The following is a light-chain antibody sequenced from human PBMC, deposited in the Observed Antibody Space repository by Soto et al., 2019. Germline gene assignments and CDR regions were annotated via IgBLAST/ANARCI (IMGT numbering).Light chain of an antibody. CDR1: SGDVGSYNL. CDR2: EGG. J-gene: IGLJ3*02. V-gene: IGLV2-23*01. CDR3: CSYAGSSNWV. Sequence: QSVLTQPASVSGSPGQSITISCTGTSGDVGSYNLVSWYQQHPGKAPKLMIYEGGKRPPGVSNRFSGYKSGNKASLTISGLQAAGEAAYYCCSYAGSSNWVFGGGTKLTVL.